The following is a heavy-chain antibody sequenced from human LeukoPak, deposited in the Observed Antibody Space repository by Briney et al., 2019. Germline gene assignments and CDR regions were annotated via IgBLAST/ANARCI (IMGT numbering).Heavy chain of an antibody. V-gene: IGHV3-30*02. CDR3: AKNFGFGEYYFDY. Sequence: GGSLRLSCAASGFTFSSYGMHWVRQAPGKGLEWVSFIRYDGSNKKYADPVKGRFTISRDNSKNTLYMQMNGLSDEDTAVYYCAKNFGFGEYYFDYWGQGTLVTVSS. D-gene: IGHD3-10*01. CDR1: GFTFSSYG. J-gene: IGHJ4*02. CDR2: IRYDGSNK.